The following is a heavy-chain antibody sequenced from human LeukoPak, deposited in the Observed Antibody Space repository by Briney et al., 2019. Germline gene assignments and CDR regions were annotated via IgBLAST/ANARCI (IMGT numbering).Heavy chain of an antibody. D-gene: IGHD2-15*01. J-gene: IGHJ4*02. Sequence: GESLKISCKGSGYSFTNYWIGWVRQMPGKGLEWMGIIYPGDPDTRYSPSFQGQVTISADKSISTAYLQWSSLKASDTAMYFCARGGRYCSGTSCYYFDYWGQGTQVTVSS. CDR1: GYSFTNYW. CDR2: IYPGDPDT. CDR3: ARGGRYCSGTSCYYFDY. V-gene: IGHV5-51*01.